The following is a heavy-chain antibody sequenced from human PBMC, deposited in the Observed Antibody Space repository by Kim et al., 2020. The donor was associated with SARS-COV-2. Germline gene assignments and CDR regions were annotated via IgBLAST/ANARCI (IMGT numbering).Heavy chain of an antibody. Sequence: GGSLRLSCAASGFTVDAHAMHWVRQAPGKGLEWVSAIMWDSSRVGYADSVKGRFTISRDNAKKSLFLQMNSLRPEDTALYYCVKDITPGGADVWGQGTTVTVSS. CDR3: VKDITPGGADV. CDR1: GFTVDAHA. D-gene: IGHD2-15*01. CDR2: IMWDSSRV. J-gene: IGHJ6*02. V-gene: IGHV3-9*01.